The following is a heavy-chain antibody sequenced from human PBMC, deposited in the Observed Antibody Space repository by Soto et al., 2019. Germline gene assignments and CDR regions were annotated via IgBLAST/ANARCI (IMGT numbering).Heavy chain of an antibody. CDR2: IVGGGGAT. CDR3: ARHDDYDSTGVYGMDV. D-gene: IGHD3-22*01. Sequence: GGSLRLSCAASGCTSDKCAMNWVRQAPGKGLEWVSRIVGGGGATYYADSVEGRFTISRDSTNNTLYLEMNSLRVDDTAVYYCARHDDYDSTGVYGMDVWGQGTTVTVSS. V-gene: IGHV3-23*01. CDR1: GCTSDKCA. J-gene: IGHJ6*02.